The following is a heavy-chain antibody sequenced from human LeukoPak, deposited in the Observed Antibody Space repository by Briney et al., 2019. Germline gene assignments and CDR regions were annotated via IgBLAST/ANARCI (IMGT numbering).Heavy chain of an antibody. J-gene: IGHJ4*02. CDR1: GITFSSHW. Sequence: GGSLRLSCAASGITFSSHWMSWVRQAAGKGLEWVANIKQDGSEKYYVDSVKGRFTISRDNAKNSLYLQMNSLRAEDTAVYYCARGGILTGYYMAFDYWGQGTLVTVSS. D-gene: IGHD3-9*01. CDR2: IKQDGSEK. CDR3: ARGGILTGYYMAFDY. V-gene: IGHV3-7*01.